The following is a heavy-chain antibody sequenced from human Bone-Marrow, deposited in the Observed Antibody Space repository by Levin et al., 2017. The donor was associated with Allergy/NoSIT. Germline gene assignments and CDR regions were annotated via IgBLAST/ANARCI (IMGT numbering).Heavy chain of an antibody. J-gene: IGHJ4*02. CDR3: VRDQDEMSFGDY. Sequence: ASVKVSCETSGYYFNSYYMHWVRQAPGQGLEWMGIFNPSDDDTRYAPKLQGRATLTRDSSTDTVYLELTRLTSEDTAVYYCVRDQDEMSFGDYWGQGTLVIVSS. CDR2: FNPSDDDT. CDR1: GYYFNSYY. D-gene: IGHD3/OR15-3a*01. V-gene: IGHV1-46*02.